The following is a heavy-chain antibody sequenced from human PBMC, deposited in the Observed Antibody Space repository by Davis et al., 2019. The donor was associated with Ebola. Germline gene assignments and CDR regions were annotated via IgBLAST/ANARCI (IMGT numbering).Heavy chain of an antibody. CDR3: ARGNLQYPPRMDYYYGMDV. D-gene: IGHD4-11*01. J-gene: IGHJ6*02. V-gene: IGHV4-59*01. CDR1: GGSISSYY. CDR2: IYYSGST. Sequence: PSETLSLTCTVSGGSISSYYWSWIRQPPGKGLEWIGYIYYSGSTNYNPSLKSRVTISVDTSKNQFSLKLSSVTAAGTAVYYCARGNLQYPPRMDYYYGMDVWGQGTTVTVSS.